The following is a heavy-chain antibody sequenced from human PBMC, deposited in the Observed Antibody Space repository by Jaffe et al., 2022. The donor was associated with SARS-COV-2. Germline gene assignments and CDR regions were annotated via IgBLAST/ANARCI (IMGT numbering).Heavy chain of an antibody. Sequence: QLQLQESGPGLVKPSETLSLTCTVSGGSISSSSYYWGWIRQPPGKGLEWIGSIYYSGSTYYNPSLKSRVTISVDTSKNQFSLKLSSVTAADTAVYYCASSDTAMVITFDYWGQGTLVTVSS. CDR3: ASSDTAMVITFDY. J-gene: IGHJ4*02. D-gene: IGHD5-18*01. CDR2: IYYSGST. V-gene: IGHV4-39*01. CDR1: GGSISSSSYY.